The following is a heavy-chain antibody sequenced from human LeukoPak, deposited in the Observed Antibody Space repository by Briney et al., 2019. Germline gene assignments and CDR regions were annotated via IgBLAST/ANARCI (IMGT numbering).Heavy chain of an antibody. CDR2: ISGSGGST. Sequence: GGSLRLSCAASGFTFSSYAMSWVRQAPGKGLEWVSAISGSGGSTYYADSVKGRFTISRDNSKNTLYLQMNSLRAEDTAVYYCAKDLDHDFWSGPRSYFDYWGQGTLVTVSS. D-gene: IGHD3-3*01. CDR1: GFTFSSYA. V-gene: IGHV3-23*01. J-gene: IGHJ4*02. CDR3: AKDLDHDFWSGPRSYFDY.